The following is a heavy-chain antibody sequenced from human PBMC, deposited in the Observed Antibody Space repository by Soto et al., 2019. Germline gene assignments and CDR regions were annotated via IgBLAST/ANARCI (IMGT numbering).Heavy chain of an antibody. V-gene: IGHV1-69*01. CDR1: ADTFNRYS. CDR2: ITPVFGTA. J-gene: IGHJ5*02. CDR3: ARSLEGTTVTNWFDP. D-gene: IGHD4-17*01. Sequence: QVQLVQSGAEVTKPGSSVKVSCTASADTFNRYSLSWLRQAPGQRLEWMGGITPVFGTADYAQSFEDRLTIPADDSTSTVYMALSSLRSDDTAVYSCARSLEGTTVTNWFDPWGQGALVTVSS.